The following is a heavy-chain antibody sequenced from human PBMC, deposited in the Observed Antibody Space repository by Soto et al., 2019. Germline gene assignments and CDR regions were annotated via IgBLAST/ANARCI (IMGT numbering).Heavy chain of an antibody. CDR2: ISSNGGST. J-gene: IGHJ6*02. D-gene: IGHD2-15*01. CDR3: ARGYCSGGSCYTEGILNYYGMDV. V-gene: IGHV3-64D*08. Sequence: GGSLRLSCSASGFTFSSYAMHWVRQAPGKGLEYVSAISSNGGSTYYADSVKGRFTISRDNSKNTLYLQMSRLRSDDTAVYYCARGYCSGGSCYTEGILNYYGMDVWGQGTTVTVSS. CDR1: GFTFSSYA.